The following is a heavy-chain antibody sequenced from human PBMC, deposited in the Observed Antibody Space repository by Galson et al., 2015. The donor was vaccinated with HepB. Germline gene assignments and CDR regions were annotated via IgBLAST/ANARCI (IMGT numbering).Heavy chain of an antibody. CDR1: GFTFSRYW. Sequence: SLRLSCAASGFTFSRYWMHWVRQAPGKGLVWVSRINSDGRSTSYADSVKGRFTISRDNAKNTMYLQMNSLRAEDTAVYYCVRDQVLWFGSDEGGMDVWGQGTTVTVSS. V-gene: IGHV3-74*01. J-gene: IGHJ6*02. D-gene: IGHD3-10*01. CDR2: INSDGRST. CDR3: VRDQVLWFGSDEGGMDV.